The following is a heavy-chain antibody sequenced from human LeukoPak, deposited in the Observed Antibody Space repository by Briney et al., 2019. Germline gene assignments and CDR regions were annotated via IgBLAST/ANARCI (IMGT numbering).Heavy chain of an antibody. Sequence: PSETLSLTCTVSGGSISSYYWSWVRQAPGKGLEWVSCVTGTGGSTYYAASVKGRFTISRDNSKNTLFLDMNSLRAEDTALYYCAKTSGSSCYGGSDYWGQGTLVTVSS. D-gene: IGHD3-22*01. CDR1: GGSISSYY. CDR2: VTGTGGST. CDR3: AKTSGSSCYGGSDY. J-gene: IGHJ4*02. V-gene: IGHV3-23*01.